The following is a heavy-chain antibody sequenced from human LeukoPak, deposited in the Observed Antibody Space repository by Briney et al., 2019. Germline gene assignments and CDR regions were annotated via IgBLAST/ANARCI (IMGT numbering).Heavy chain of an antibody. CDR2: IKQDGSEK. V-gene: IGHV3-7*01. D-gene: IGHD1-26*01. Sequence: GGSLRLSCAASGFTFSSYWMSWVRQAPGKGLEWVANIKQDGSEKYYVDCVKGRFTISRDNAKNSLYLQMNSLRAEDPAVYYCARDRYGGPDNYYYYYGMDVWGQGTTVTVSS. CDR3: ARDRYGGPDNYYYYYGMDV. J-gene: IGHJ6*02. CDR1: GFTFSSYW.